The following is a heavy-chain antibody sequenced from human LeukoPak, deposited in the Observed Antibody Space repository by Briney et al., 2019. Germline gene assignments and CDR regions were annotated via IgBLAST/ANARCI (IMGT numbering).Heavy chain of an antibody. V-gene: IGHV3-48*03. D-gene: IGHD3-22*01. J-gene: IGHJ4*02. CDR3: AKDGFDYYDSSGYYYFNY. CDR2: ISSSGSTI. Sequence: GGSLRLSCVASGFTFSSYEMNWVRQAPGKGLEWVSYISSSGSTIYYADSVKGRFTISRDNSKNTLYLQMNSLRAEDTAVYYCAKDGFDYYDSSGYYYFNYWGQGTLVTVSS. CDR1: GFTFSSYE.